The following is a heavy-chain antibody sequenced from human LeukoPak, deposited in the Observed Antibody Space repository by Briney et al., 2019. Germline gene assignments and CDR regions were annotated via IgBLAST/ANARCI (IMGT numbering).Heavy chain of an antibody. CDR3: AKDMGVRVGMDV. D-gene: IGHD3-10*01. J-gene: IGHJ6*02. V-gene: IGHV3-43*01. CDR2: ISWDGGST. CDR1: GFTFDDYT. Sequence: GGSLRLSCAASGFTFDDYTMHWVRHAPGKGLEWVSLISWDGGSTYYADSVKGRFTISRDNSKNSLYLQMNSLRTEDAALYYCAKDMGVRVGMDVWGQGTTVTVSS.